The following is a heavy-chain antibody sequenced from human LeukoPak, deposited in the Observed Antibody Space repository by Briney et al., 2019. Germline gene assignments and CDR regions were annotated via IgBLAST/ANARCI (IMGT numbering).Heavy chain of an antibody. CDR1: GYSISSGYY. CDR3: ARDSAVTTKIYYYYYYMDV. CDR2: IYTSGST. J-gene: IGHJ6*03. D-gene: IGHD4-17*01. V-gene: IGHV4-4*07. Sequence: SETLSLTCTVSGYSISSGYYWGWIRQPAGKGLEGIGRIYTSGSTNYNPSLKSPVTMSVDTSKNHFSLKLSSVTAADTAVYYCARDSAVTTKIYYYYYYMDVWGKGTTVTISS.